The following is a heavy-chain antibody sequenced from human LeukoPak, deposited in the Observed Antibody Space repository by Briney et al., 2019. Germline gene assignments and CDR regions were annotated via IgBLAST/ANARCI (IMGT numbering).Heavy chain of an antibody. CDR1: GFNLSSYW. D-gene: IGHD3-22*01. CDR3: AKDIVRGGHYYDSSGYYGPYFDY. J-gene: IGHJ4*02. CDR2: KKQEGSEK. Sequence: PGGSLRLSCAASGFNLSSYWMSWVRQAPGKGLEWVANKKQEGSEKYYVDSVKGRFTISRDNAKNSLYLQMNSLRAEDTALYYCAKDIVRGGHYYDSSGYYGPYFDYWGQGTLVTVSS. V-gene: IGHV3-7*03.